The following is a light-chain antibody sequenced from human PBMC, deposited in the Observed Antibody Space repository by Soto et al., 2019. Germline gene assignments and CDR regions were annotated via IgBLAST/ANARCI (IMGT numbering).Light chain of an antibody. CDR2: KAS. CDR1: QSTSRW. J-gene: IGKJ2*01. V-gene: IGKV1-5*03. CDR3: QQYNSYSLFT. Sequence: DIPMTQSPSTLSASVGDRVTITCRASQSTSRWLAWYQQKPGKAPKLLIYKASILESGVPSRFSGSGSGTEFSLTISSLQPDDFATYYCQQYNSYSLFTFGQGTKLEIK.